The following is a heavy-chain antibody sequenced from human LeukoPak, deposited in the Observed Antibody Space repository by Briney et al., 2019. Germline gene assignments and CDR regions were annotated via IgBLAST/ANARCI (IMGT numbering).Heavy chain of an antibody. D-gene: IGHD6-19*01. J-gene: IGHJ4*02. Sequence: AGGSLRLSCAASGFTFDDYAMHWVRQVPGKGLEWVSGISWNSSSIGYADSVKGRFTISRDNAKNSLYLQMNSLGAEDTAVYYCARDRYSSGWYPAYWGQGTLVTVSS. V-gene: IGHV3-9*01. CDR1: GFTFDDYA. CDR2: ISWNSSSI. CDR3: ARDRYSSGWYPAY.